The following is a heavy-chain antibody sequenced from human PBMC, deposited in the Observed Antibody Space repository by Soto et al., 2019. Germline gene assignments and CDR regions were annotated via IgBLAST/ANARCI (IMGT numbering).Heavy chain of an antibody. D-gene: IGHD3-10*01. CDR3: ARETPYGSGSYFDY. V-gene: IGHV3-30*04. Sequence: GGSLRLSCAASGFTFSSYAMHWVRQAPGKGLAWVAVISYDGSNKYYADSVKGRFTISRDNSKNTLYLQMNSLRAEDTAVYYSARETPYGSGSYFDYWGQGTLVTVSS. J-gene: IGHJ4*02. CDR2: ISYDGSNK. CDR1: GFTFSSYA.